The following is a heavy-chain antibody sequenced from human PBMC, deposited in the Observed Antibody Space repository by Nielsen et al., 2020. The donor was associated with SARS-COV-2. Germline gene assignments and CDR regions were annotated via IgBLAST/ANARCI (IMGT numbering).Heavy chain of an antibody. CDR2: IYSGGST. CDR1: GFTVSSNY. J-gene: IGHJ6*02. D-gene: IGHD2-2*01. V-gene: IGHV3-53*01. CDR3: AREGVPAAKQYGMDV. Sequence: GGSLRLSCAASGFTVSSNYMSWVRQAPGKGLEWVSVIYSGGSTYYADSVKGRFTISRDNSKNTLYLQMNSLRAEDTAVYYCAREGVPAAKQYGMDVWGQGTTVTVSS.